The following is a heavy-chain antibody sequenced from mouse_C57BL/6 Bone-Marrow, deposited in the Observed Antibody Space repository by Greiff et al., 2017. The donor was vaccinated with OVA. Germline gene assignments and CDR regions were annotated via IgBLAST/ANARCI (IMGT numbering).Heavy chain of an antibody. D-gene: IGHD3-1*01. CDR3: AREEGLRFAY. V-gene: IGHV1-69*01. CDR1: GYTFTSYW. CDR2: IDPSDSYT. J-gene: IGHJ3*01. Sequence: QVQLQQPGAELVKPGASVKLSCKASGYTFTSYWMHWVKQRPGQGLEWIGEIDPSDSYTNYNQKFKGKSTLTVDKSSSTAYMQLSSLTSEDSAVYYCAREEGLRFAYWGQGTLVTVSA.